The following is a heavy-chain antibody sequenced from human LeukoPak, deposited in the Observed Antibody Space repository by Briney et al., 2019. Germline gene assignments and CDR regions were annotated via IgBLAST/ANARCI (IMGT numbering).Heavy chain of an antibody. CDR2: INPNSGGT. Sequence: ASVKVSCKASGYTFTGYYMHWVRQAPGQGLEWMGWINPNSGGTNYAQKFQGRVTMTRDTSISTAYMELSRLRSDDTAVYYCARVFRGGDYYDSSGYYANPFDYWGQGTLVTVSS. D-gene: IGHD3-22*01. CDR1: GYTFTGYY. CDR3: ARVFRGGDYYDSSGYYANPFDY. V-gene: IGHV1-2*02. J-gene: IGHJ4*02.